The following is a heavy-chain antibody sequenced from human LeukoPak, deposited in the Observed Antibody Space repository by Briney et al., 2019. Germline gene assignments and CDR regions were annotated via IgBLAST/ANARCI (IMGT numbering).Heavy chain of an antibody. CDR3: ARVTSIDGRYVDY. V-gene: IGHV4-59*01. Sequence: SETLSLTCTVSSATISSYYWSWIRQPPGKGLEWIGYIYESGSTNYNPSLKSRVTISVDTSKNQFSLKLSSVTAADTAVYYCARVTSIDGRYVDYWGQGTLVTVSS. D-gene: IGHD2-2*01. J-gene: IGHJ4*02. CDR2: IYESGST. CDR1: SATISSYY.